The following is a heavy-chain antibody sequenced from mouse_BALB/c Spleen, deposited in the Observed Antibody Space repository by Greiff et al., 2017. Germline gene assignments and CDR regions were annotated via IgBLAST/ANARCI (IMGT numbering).Heavy chain of an antibody. V-gene: IGHV5-4*02. CDR3: ARDKNYGKGYAMDY. J-gene: IGHJ4*01. D-gene: IGHD2-1*01. CDR1: GFTFSDYY. CDR2: ISDGGSYT. Sequence: EVKLVESGGGLVKPGGSLKLSCAASGFTFSDYYMYWVRQTPEKRLEWVATISDGGSYTYYPDSVKGRFTISRDNAKNNLYLQMSSLKSEDTAMYYCARDKNYGKGYAMDYWGQGTSVTVSS.